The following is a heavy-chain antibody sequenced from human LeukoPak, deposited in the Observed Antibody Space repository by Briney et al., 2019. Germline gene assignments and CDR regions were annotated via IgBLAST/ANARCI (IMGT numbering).Heavy chain of an antibody. CDR1: GYTFTGYY. Sequence: ASVKVSCKASGYTFTGYYMHWVRQAPGQGLEWMGWINPNSGGTNYAQKFQGRVTMTRDTSISTAYMELSRLRSDDTAVYYCARDLSPDIVVVPAAIPGYYYYMDVWGKGTTVTVSS. D-gene: IGHD2-2*02. CDR2: INPNSGGT. V-gene: IGHV1-2*02. J-gene: IGHJ6*03. CDR3: ARDLSPDIVVVPAAIPGYYYYMDV.